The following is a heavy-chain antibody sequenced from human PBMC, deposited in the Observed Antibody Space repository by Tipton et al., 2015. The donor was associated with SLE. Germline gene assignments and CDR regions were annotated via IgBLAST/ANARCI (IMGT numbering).Heavy chain of an antibody. CDR1: GFTFSSYG. D-gene: IGHD3-22*01. CDR3: AKDLMIVVVTTGY. CDR2: IRYDGSNK. J-gene: IGHJ4*02. V-gene: IGHV3-30*02. Sequence: SGFTFSSYGMHWVRQAPGKGLEWVAFIRYDGSNKYYADSVKGRFTISRDNSKNTLYLQMNSLRAEDTAVYYCAKDLMIVVVTTGYWGQGTLVTVSS.